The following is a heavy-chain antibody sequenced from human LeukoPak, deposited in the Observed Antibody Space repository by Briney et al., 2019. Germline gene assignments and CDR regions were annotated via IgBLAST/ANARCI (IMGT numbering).Heavy chain of an antibody. V-gene: IGHV4-30-4*01. D-gene: IGHD1-26*01. Sequence: SETLSLTCTVSGDSVSNDDYFWSWTRQPPGEGLEWIGYIYYSAGTYYNPSLKSRVTMSIDTSRNQFSLRLSSVTAADTAVYSCGRGMRYSGSYVVEYWGQGTLVTVSS. CDR2: IYYSAGT. J-gene: IGHJ4*02. CDR3: GRGMRYSGSYVVEY. CDR1: GDSVSNDDYF.